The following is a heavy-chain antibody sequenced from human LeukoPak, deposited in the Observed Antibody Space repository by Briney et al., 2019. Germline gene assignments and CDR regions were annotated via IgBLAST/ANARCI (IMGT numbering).Heavy chain of an antibody. V-gene: IGHV1-69*06. CDR1: GGTFSSYA. CDR3: AREGIAAAGPLLSLD. D-gene: IGHD6-13*01. CDR2: IIPIFGTA. J-gene: IGHJ4*02. Sequence: GASVKVSCKASGGTFSSYAISWVRQAPGQGLEWMGGIIPIFGTANYAQKFQGRVTITADKSPSTAYMELSSLRSEDTAVYYCAREGIAAAGPLLSLDWGQGTLVTVSS.